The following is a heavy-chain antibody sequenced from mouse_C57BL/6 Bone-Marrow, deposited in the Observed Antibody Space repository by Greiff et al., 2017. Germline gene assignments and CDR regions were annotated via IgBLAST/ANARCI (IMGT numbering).Heavy chain of an antibody. J-gene: IGHJ1*03. V-gene: IGHV7-3*01. CDR2: IRNKANGYTT. D-gene: IGHD2-3*01. Sequence: EVKVVESGGGLVQPGGSLSLSCAASGFTFTDYYMSWVRQPPGKALEWLGFIRNKANGYTTEYSASVKGRFTISRDNSQSILYLQMNALRAEDSATYYCASPYDGYWYFDVWGTGTTVTVSS. CDR3: ASPYDGYWYFDV. CDR1: GFTFTDYY.